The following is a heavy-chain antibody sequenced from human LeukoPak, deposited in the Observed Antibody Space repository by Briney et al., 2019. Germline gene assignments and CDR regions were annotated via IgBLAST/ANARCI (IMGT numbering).Heavy chain of an antibody. J-gene: IGHJ6*03. V-gene: IGHV1-24*01. CDR3: ATTPRNYYGSGSYYNVPYYYYMDV. CDR2: FYPEDGET. Sequence: EASVKVSCKVSGYTLTELSIHWVRQAPGKGLTWVGGFYPEDGETIYAQKCQGRVTMTEDTSTDTAYMELSSLRSEDTAVYYCATTPRNYYGSGSYYNVPYYYYMDVWGKGTTVTVSS. D-gene: IGHD3-10*01. CDR1: GYTLTELS.